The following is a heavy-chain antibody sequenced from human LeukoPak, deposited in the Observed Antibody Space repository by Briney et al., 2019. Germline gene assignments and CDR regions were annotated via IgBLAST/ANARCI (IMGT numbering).Heavy chain of an antibody. CDR3: AREGSMTARPFVSIDH. V-gene: IGHV4-4*07. CDR2: IHTSGNT. D-gene: IGHD6-6*01. CDR1: GGSISTFY. J-gene: IGHJ4*02. Sequence: PSETLSLPCTVSGGSISTFYWSWIRQPAGEGLEWVGRIHTSGNTDYHPSLKSRVTISVDTSKNQFSLKLSAVTAADTAVYYCAREGSMTARPFVSIDHWGQGTLVTISS.